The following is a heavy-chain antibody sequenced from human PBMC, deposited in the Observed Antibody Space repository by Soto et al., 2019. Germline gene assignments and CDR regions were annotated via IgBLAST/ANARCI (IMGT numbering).Heavy chain of an antibody. CDR2: IYYSGST. CDR3: ARKAYGSGSSSASNRSHYYGMDV. CDR1: GGSISSGDYY. J-gene: IGHJ6*02. Sequence: SETLSLTCTVSGGSISSGDYYWSWIRQPPGKGLEWIGYIYYSGSTYYNPSLKSRVTISVDTSKNQFSLKLSSVTAADTAVYYCARKAYGSGSSSASNRSHYYGMDVWGQGTTVTVPS. V-gene: IGHV4-30-4*01. D-gene: IGHD3-10*01.